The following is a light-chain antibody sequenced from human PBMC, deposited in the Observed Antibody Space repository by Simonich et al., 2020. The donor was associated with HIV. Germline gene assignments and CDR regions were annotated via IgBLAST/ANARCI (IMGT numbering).Light chain of an antibody. CDR1: QSVLYCSNTKNY. CDR2: WAS. J-gene: IGKJ4*01. CDR3: QQYYSTPLT. Sequence: DIVMTQSPDSLAVSLGERATINCKSRQSVLYCSNTKNYLAWYQQKPGQPPKMLIYWASTRKSGVPDRFSGSGSGTDFNLTISSLQAEDVAVYYCQQYYSTPLTFGGGTKVEIK. V-gene: IGKV4-1*01.